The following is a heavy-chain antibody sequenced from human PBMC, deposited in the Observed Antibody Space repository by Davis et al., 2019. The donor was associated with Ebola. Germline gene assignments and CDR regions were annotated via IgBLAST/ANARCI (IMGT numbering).Heavy chain of an antibody. J-gene: IGHJ4*02. Sequence: GESLKISCAASGFFFSSYVMSWVRRAPGKGLEWVSPVGLSADTYSADSVKGRFTISSDNSKNTLYLQMNSLRAEDTAVYYCEKDRYYDSSAFDYWGQGTLVTVSS. CDR3: EKDRYYDSSAFDY. D-gene: IGHD3-22*01. CDR1: GFFFSSYV. CDR2: VGLSADT. V-gene: IGHV3-23*01.